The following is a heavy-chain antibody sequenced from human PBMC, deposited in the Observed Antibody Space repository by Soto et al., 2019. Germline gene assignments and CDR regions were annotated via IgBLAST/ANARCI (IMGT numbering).Heavy chain of an antibody. Sequence: QVQLVQSGAAVKKHGSSVTVSCKASGGTFSSYTISWMRRSPVQGLEWMGVLIPIFGTANYEQKFQGRVTITADETTSTAYVELSSLGSEDTTVYSRARGNHRSLQVWEFYRWGRGTMVTVSS. J-gene: IGHJ2*01. CDR1: GGTFSSYT. D-gene: IGHD1-26*01. V-gene: IGHV1-69*12. CDR3: ARGNHRSLQVWEFYR. CDR2: LIPIFGTA.